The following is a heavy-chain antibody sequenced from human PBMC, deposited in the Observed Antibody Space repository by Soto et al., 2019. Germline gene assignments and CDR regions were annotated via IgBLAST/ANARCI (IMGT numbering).Heavy chain of an antibody. D-gene: IGHD3-10*01. J-gene: IGHJ4*02. CDR3: AREVYYYGSGSWGFDY. Sequence: SETLSLTCTVSGGSISSYYWSWIRQPPGKGLEWIGYIYYSGSTNYNPSLNSRVTISVDTSKNQFSLKLNSVTAADTAVYYCAREVYYYGSGSWGFDYWGQGTLVTVSS. V-gene: IGHV4-59*01. CDR2: IYYSGST. CDR1: GGSISSYY.